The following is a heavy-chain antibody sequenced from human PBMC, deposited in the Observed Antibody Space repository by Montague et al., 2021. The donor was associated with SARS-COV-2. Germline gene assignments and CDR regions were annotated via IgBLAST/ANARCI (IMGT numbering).Heavy chain of an antibody. CDR2: IYYTGTT. CDR3: ARAQTTCVIANCVNYFDY. D-gene: IGHD1-1*01. CDR1: GDSITTNY. J-gene: IGHJ4*02. Sequence: SETLSLTCSVTGDSITTNYWSWSWQSPGRGQERNGHIYYTGTTKYDYSLRSRVTITVDTYMRQFSLKLKSVTAADTAVYYCARAQTTCVIANCVNYFDYWGQGALVTVSS. V-gene: IGHV4-59*01.